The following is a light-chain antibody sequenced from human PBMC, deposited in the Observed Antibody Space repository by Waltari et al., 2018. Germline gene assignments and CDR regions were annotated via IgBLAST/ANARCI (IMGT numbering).Light chain of an antibody. J-gene: IGLJ3*02. CDR3: QTWGMNIQV. Sequence: QLVLTQSPSASASLGASVKLTCTLPGEYSAYTIAWHQLQPEKGPRYLMNVNSDGRHDKADGIPERFSGSSAGAERYLIISRLQSDDEADYFCQTWGMNIQVFGGGTRLTVL. V-gene: IGLV4-69*01. CDR1: GEYSAYT. CDR2: VNSDGRH.